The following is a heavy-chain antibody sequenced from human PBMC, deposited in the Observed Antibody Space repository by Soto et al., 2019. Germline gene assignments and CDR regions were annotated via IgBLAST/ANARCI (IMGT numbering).Heavy chain of an antibody. Sequence: QVQLVESGGGVVQPGRSLRLSCAASGFTFSSYGMHWVRQAPGKGLEWVAVMSSDGSNKYYAESVKGRFTISRDNSKNSLYLQMNSLRAEDTAVYYCAKEIAAAKTPNYYYYGLNVWGQGTTVTVSS. CDR3: AKEIAAAKTPNYYYYGLNV. CDR2: MSSDGSNK. D-gene: IGHD6-13*01. V-gene: IGHV3-30*18. J-gene: IGHJ6*02. CDR1: GFTFSSYG.